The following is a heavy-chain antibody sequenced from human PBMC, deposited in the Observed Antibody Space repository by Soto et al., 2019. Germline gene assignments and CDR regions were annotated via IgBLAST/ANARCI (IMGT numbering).Heavy chain of an antibody. Sequence: TLSLTGPVSGASISSGDYYWSWIRQPPGKGLEWIGYIYYSGSTYYNPSLKSRVTISVDTSKNQFSLKLSSVTAADTAVYYCARDFHITGTSPPYGMDVWGQGTKVTVYS. J-gene: IGHJ6*02. CDR2: IYYSGST. V-gene: IGHV4-30-4*01. D-gene: IGHD1-1*01. CDR3: ARDFHITGTSPPYGMDV. CDR1: GASISSGDYY.